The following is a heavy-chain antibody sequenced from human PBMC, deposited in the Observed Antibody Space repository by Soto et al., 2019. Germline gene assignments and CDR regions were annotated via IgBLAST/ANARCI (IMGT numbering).Heavy chain of an antibody. J-gene: IGHJ4*02. CDR1: GYTFTHYF. D-gene: IGHD3-10*01. V-gene: IGHV1-2*02. Sequence: QVRLVQSGPEVRRPGASVTVSRKASGYTFTHYFIHWVRRAPGQGLEWMGYINPKSGDTHYSQTFRGRVSMTVDTSTDTASVGLSSLKSDDTAVYFCARVPGHKNSRGDFWGQGTPITVSS. CDR2: INPKSGDT. CDR3: ARVPGHKNSRGDF.